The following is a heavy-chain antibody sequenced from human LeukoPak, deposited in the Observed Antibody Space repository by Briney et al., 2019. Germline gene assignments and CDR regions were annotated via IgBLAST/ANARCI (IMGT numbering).Heavy chain of an antibody. CDR1: GFTFSTYG. V-gene: IGHV3-30*02. CDR3: ANLHDY. J-gene: IGHJ4*02. CDR2: IWYDGSNI. Sequence: QPGGSLRLSCAASGFTFSTYGMHWVRQAPGKGLEWVALIWYDGSNIYYADSVKGRFTISRDNPKNTLYLQMSSLRVEDTAVYYCANLHDYWGQGTLVTVPS.